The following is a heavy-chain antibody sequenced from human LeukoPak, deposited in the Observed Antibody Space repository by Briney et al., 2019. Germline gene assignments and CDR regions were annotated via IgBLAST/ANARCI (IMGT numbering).Heavy chain of an antibody. Sequence: GASVKVSCKASGYTFRNYGISWVRQAPGQGLEWMGWISAYNGDTNYAQKFQGRVTMTTDTSTSTAFMELRSLRSDDTAVYYCARDPTNTSGYYAYFDYWGQGTLVT. CDR3: ARDPTNTSGYYAYFDY. D-gene: IGHD5-12*01. CDR1: GYTFRNYG. J-gene: IGHJ4*01. V-gene: IGHV1-18*01. CDR2: ISAYNGDT.